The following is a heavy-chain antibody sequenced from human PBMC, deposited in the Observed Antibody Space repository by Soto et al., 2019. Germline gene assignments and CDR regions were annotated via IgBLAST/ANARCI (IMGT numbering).Heavy chain of an antibody. D-gene: IGHD2-15*01. CDR2: IYHSGST. CDR3: ARGQVVAAQH. J-gene: IGHJ4*02. Sequence: SETLSLTCDVSGDTISTGGYTWAWIRQPPGKGLEWIGYIYHSGSTYYNPSLKSRVTISVDRSKNQFSLKLSSVTAADTAVYYCARGQVVAAQHWGQGTLVTVS. V-gene: IGHV4-30-2*01. CDR1: GDTISTGGYT.